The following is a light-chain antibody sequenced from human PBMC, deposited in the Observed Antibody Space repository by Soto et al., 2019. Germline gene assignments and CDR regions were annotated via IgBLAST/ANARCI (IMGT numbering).Light chain of an antibody. CDR2: EVS. CDR1: ISDVGGYNY. J-gene: IGLJ2*01. CDR3: SSYTSSNALV. Sequence: QSVLTQPASVSGSPGQSITISCTGTISDVGGYNYVSWYQQHPDKAPKLMIYEVSNRPSGVSNRFSGSKCGNTASLTISGLQADDEADYYCSSYTSSNALVFGGGTKLTVL. V-gene: IGLV2-14*01.